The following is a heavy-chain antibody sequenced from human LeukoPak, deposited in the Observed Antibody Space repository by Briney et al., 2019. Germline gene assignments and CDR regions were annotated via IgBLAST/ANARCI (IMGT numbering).Heavy chain of an antibody. V-gene: IGHV3-30*18. CDR1: GFTFSSYG. J-gene: IGHJ4*02. Sequence: GGSLRLSCAASGFTFSSYGMHWVRQAPGKGLEWVALVSYDGGNKYYADSVKGRFTISRDNSKNTLYLQMNSLRAEDTAVYYCAKDMYSSSWYYFDYWGQGTLVTVSS. D-gene: IGHD6-13*01. CDR3: AKDMYSSSWYYFDY. CDR2: VSYDGGNK.